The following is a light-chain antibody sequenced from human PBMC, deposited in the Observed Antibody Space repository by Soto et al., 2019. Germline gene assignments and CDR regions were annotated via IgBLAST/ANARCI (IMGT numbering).Light chain of an antibody. Sequence: QSVLPQPASVSRSPGQSFTISCTGTSSDVGGYNYVSWYQQHPGKAPKLMIYDVSNRPSGVSNRFSGPKSGNTASLTISGLHAEGEADYFCSSSPRRSPPGYASGPGPKVTVL. CDR2: DVS. CDR3: SSSPRRSPPGYA. V-gene: IGLV2-14*01. J-gene: IGLJ1*01. CDR1: SSDVGGYNY.